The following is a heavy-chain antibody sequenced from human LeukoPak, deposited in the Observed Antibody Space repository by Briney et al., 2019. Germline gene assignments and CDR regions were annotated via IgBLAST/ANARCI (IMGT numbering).Heavy chain of an antibody. V-gene: IGHV4-34*01. D-gene: IGHD1-20*01. CDR1: GGSFSGYY. Sequence: SETLSLTCAVYGGSFSGYYWSWIRQPPGKGLEWIGEINHSGSTNYNPSLKSRVTISVDTSKNQFSLKLSSVTAADTAVYYRARGGWGITGNPFDYWGQGTLVTVSS. J-gene: IGHJ4*02. CDR2: INHSGST. CDR3: ARGGWGITGNPFDY.